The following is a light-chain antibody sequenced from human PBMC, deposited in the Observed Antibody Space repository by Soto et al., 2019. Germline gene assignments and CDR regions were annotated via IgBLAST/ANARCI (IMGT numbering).Light chain of an antibody. V-gene: IGLV1-44*01. CDR3: ATWDDSLNGWV. Sequence: QSVLTQPPSASGTPGQRVTISCSGSSSNIGGNSVNWYQQVPGTAPKLLMYSNNQRPSGVPDRFSGSKSGTSASLAISGLQSEDEADYYCATWDDSLNGWVFGGGTKVTVL. CDR1: SSNIGGNS. J-gene: IGLJ3*02. CDR2: SNN.